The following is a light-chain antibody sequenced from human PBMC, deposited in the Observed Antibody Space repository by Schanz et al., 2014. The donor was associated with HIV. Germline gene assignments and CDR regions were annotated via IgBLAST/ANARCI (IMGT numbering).Light chain of an antibody. J-gene: IGLJ3*02. CDR1: SSNIGSNA. CDR2: NSY. V-gene: IGLV1-44*01. CDR3: ATWDDSLNAWV. Sequence: QSVLTQPPSASGTPGQRVTISCSVSSSNIGSNAVTWFQHLPGTAPKLLIYNSYHRPSGVPDRFSGSGSGTSASLAISGLQAEDEADYYCATWDDSLNAWVFRGGTKLTVL.